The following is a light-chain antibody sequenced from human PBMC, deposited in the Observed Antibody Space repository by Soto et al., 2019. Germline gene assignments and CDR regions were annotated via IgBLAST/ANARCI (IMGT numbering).Light chain of an antibody. CDR1: QSVSSN. Sequence: EIVMTQSPATLSVSPGERATVSCRASQSVSSNLAWYQQKPGQAPRLLSYGASTRATGIPARFSGSGSGTEFTLTISSLQSVDFAVYYCQQYHNWPPSLTFGGGTKVEIK. CDR2: GAS. J-gene: IGKJ4*01. CDR3: QQYHNWPPSLT. V-gene: IGKV3-15*01.